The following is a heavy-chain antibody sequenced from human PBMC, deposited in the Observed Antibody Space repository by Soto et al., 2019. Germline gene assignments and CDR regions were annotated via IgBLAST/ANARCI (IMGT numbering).Heavy chain of an antibody. Sequence: EVQLVESGGGLVKPGGSLRLSCAASGFTFSSYSMNWVRQAPGKGLEWVSSISSSSSYIYYADSVKGRFTISRDNTKNSLYLQKNSLRAEDTAVYFWARDWTTVTTRVFDPWGQGTLVTVSS. CDR3: ARDWTTVTTRVFDP. J-gene: IGHJ5*02. V-gene: IGHV3-21*01. D-gene: IGHD4-17*01. CDR1: GFTFSSYS. CDR2: ISSSSSYI.